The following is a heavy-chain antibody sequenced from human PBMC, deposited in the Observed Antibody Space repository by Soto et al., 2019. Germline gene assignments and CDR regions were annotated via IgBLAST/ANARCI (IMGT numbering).Heavy chain of an antibody. J-gene: IGHJ6*03. CDR2: ISHSGST. Sequence: SETLSLTCAVYGGSFSGHYWSWIRQPPGKGLEWVGEISHSGSTNYNPSLKSRVTMSVDTSKNQFSLKLSSVTAADTAVYYCARGFIVFVKVAAGNYYYYMDVWDKGTTVTVSS. D-gene: IGHD3-16*02. CDR3: ARGFIVFVKVAAGNYYYYMDV. CDR1: GGSFSGHY. V-gene: IGHV4-34*01.